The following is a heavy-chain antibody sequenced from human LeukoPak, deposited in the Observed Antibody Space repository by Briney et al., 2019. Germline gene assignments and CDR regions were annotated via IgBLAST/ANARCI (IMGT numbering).Heavy chain of an antibody. J-gene: IGHJ6*02. CDR3: ARDIPDCTNGVCYKNGMDV. V-gene: IGHV3-21*01. CDR1: GFTFSSYS. Sequence: GGSLRLSCAASGFTFSSYSMNWVRQAPGKGLEWVSSISSSSSYIYYADLVKGRFTISRDNAKNSLYLQMNSLRAEDTAVYYCARDIPDCTNGVCYKNGMDVWGQGTTVTVSS. D-gene: IGHD2-8*01. CDR2: ISSSSSYI.